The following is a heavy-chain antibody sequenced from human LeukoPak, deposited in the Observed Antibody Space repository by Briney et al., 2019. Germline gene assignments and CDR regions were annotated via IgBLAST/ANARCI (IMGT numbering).Heavy chain of an antibody. CDR3: ARGYYDYVWGSYRYRLYYFDY. CDR1: GFTFSIYS. Sequence: GGSLRLSCAAPGFTFSIYSMNWVRQAPGKGLEWVSYISSSSSTIYYADSVKGRFTISRDNAKNSLYLQMNSLRAEDTAVYYCARGYYDYVWGSYRYRLYYFDYWGQGTLVTVSS. V-gene: IGHV3-48*01. D-gene: IGHD3-16*02. J-gene: IGHJ4*02. CDR2: ISSSSSTI.